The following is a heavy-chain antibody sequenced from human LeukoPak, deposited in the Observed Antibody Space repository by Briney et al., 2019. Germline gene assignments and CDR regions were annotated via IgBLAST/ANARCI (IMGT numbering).Heavy chain of an antibody. CDR2: INQDGSAE. CDR1: GLIFKDFY. V-gene: IGHV3-7*01. Sequence: GGSLTLSCEPSGLIFKDFYMTWVRQAPGAGLEWVATINQDGSAEYYVDSAKGRFTMSRDNAKNSVFLQMDSLRAEETAVYYCARSVGAGNNYFYYGMDVWGQGTTVTVSS. J-gene: IGHJ6*02. CDR3: ARSVGAGNNYFYYGMDV. D-gene: IGHD1-26*01.